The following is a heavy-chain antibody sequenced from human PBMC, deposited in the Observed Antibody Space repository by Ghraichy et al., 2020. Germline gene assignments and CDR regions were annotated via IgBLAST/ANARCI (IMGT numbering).Heavy chain of an antibody. CDR3: ARGIAAGVDY. CDR1: GYTFTSLD. D-gene: IGHD6-13*01. J-gene: IGHJ4*02. V-gene: IGHV1-8*01. CDR2: MSPNNGDT. Sequence: KVSCKTSGYTFTSLDINWVRQATGQGLEWMGWMSPNNGDTGYAQKFQGRVAMTRDTSISTAYMELSALTFDDTAVYYCARGIAAGVDYWGQGSLVTVSS.